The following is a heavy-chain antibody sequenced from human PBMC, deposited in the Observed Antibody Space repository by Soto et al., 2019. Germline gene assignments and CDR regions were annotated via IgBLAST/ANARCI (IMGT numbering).Heavy chain of an antibody. D-gene: IGHD1-26*01. J-gene: IGHJ3*02. CDR2: ISYDGSNK. CDR1: GFTFSSYG. CDR3: AKDYGGGSYYDAFDI. Sequence: GGSLRLSCAASGFTFSSYGMHWVRQAPGKGLEWVAVISYDGSNKYYADSVKGRFTISRDNSKNTLYLQMNSLRAEDTAVYYCAKDYGGGSYYDAFDIWGQGTMVTVSS. V-gene: IGHV3-30*18.